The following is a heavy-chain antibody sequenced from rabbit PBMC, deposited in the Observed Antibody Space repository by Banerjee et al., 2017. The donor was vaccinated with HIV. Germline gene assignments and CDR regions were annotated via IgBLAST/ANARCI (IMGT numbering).Heavy chain of an antibody. J-gene: IGHJ4*01. Sequence: QSLEESGGDLVKPGASLTLTCTASGFSFSSSYYMCWVRQAPGKGLEWIACIDTSSGNTYYANWAKGRFTISKTSSTTVTLQMTSLTAADTATYFCARGSNSAGYAGSNLWGQGTLVTVS. CDR1: GFSFSSSYY. CDR2: IDTSSGNT. V-gene: IGHV1S40*01. D-gene: IGHD6-1*01. CDR3: ARGSNSAGYAGSNL.